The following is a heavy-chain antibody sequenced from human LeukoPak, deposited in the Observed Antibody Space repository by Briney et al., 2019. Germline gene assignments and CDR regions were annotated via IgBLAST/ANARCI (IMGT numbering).Heavy chain of an antibody. J-gene: IGHJ3*02. CDR2: ISSDGSTT. V-gene: IGHV3-74*01. CDR3: ARVGYYYDDNCDAFDI. D-gene: IGHD3-22*01. CDR1: GFTLSNYW. Sequence: PGGSLRLSCAASGFTLSNYWIRWVRQTPGKGLVWASRISSDGSTTNYADSVKGRFTISRDNAKNTLYLQMNSLRAEDTAMYYCARVGYYYDDNCDAFDIWGQGTMVTVSS.